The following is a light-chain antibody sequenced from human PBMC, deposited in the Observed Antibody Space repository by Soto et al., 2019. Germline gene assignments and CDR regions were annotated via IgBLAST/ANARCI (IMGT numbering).Light chain of an antibody. V-gene: IGLV3-21*02. CDR3: QVWDSSSDHDV. CDR2: DGS. J-gene: IGLJ1*01. CDR1: NIGSKS. Sequence: SYDLAQPPSVSVAPGQTARITCGGNNIGSKSVHWYQQKPSQAPVLVVYDGSDRPSGIPERLSASNSGNTATLTISRVEAGDEADYYCQVWDSSSDHDVFGTGTKVNVL.